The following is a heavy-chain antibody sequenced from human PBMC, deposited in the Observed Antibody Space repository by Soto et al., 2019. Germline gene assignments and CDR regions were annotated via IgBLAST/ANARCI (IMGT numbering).Heavy chain of an antibody. CDR2: INPNSGGT. D-gene: IGHD5-18*01. CDR3: ARGVVDTAMVYYFDY. V-gene: IGHV1-2*02. Sequence: ASVKVSCKASGYTFTGYYRHWVRQAPGQGLEWMGWINPNSGGTNYAQKFQGTVTMTRDTSISTAYMELSRLRSDDTAVYYCARGVVDTAMVYYFDYWGQGTLVTVSS. CDR1: GYTFTGYY. J-gene: IGHJ4*02.